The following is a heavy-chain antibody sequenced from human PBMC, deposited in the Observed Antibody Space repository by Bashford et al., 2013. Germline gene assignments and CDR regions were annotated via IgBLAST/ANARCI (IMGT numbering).Heavy chain of an antibody. CDR2: ISVYGDST. Sequence: ASVKVSCKTSGYNFDSYGITWVRQAPGQGLEWVGWISVYGDSTKYAQKLQGRVAMTTDTSTSTVYMELRSLTSDDTAVYYCARDPFPSDYWGQGTLVTVSS. V-gene: IGHV1-18*01. D-gene: IGHD2/OR15-2a*01. CDR3: ARDPFPSDY. CDR1: GYNFDSYG. J-gene: IGHJ4*02.